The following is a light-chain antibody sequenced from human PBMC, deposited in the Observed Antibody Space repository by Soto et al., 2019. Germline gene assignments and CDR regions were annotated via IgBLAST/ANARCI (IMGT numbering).Light chain of an antibody. CDR2: VCN. CDR1: SSNIGSNT. CDR3: AAWDDSLNGYV. Sequence: QSVLTQPPSASGTPGQSVTISCSGSSSNIGSNTVNWYQQLPGTAPKLLIYVCNQRPEGVPVRFSGSKSGTSASLAISGLQSEDEADYYCAAWDDSLNGYVFVTGTMVTVL. J-gene: IGLJ1*01. V-gene: IGLV1-44*01.